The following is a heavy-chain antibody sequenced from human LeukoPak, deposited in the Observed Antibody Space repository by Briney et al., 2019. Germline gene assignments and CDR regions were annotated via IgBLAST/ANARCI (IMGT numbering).Heavy chain of an antibody. J-gene: IGHJ4*02. CDR3: ARTIFGVFDY. Sequence: SQTLSLTCTASGGSISSGSYYWSWIRQPAGKGLEWIGRIYTSGSTNYNPSLKSRVTISVDTSKNQFSLKLSSVTAADTAVYYCARTIFGVFDYWGQGTLVTVSS. CDR2: IYTSGST. V-gene: IGHV4-61*02. CDR1: GGSISSGSYY. D-gene: IGHD3-3*01.